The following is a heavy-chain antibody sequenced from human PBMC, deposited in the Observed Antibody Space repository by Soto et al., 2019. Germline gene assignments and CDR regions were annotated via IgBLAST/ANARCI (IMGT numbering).Heavy chain of an antibody. J-gene: IGHJ4*02. CDR1: GYSISSGYY. CDR3: ARDREMATFDY. Sequence: PSETLSLTCAVSGYSISSGYYWGWIRQPPGKGLEWIGSIYHSGSTYYNPSLKSRVTISVDTSKNQFSLKLSPVTAADTAVYYCARDREMATFDYWGQGTLVTVSS. D-gene: IGHD5-12*01. CDR2: IYHSGST. V-gene: IGHV4-38-2*02.